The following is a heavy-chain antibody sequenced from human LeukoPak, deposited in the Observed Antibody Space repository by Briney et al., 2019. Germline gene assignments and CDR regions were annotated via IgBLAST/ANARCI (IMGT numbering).Heavy chain of an antibody. CDR2: IIPILGIA. CDR1: GGTFSSYA. D-gene: IGHD6-13*01. CDR3: ARAPYSSSWYVGNWSDP. V-gene: IGHV1-69*04. J-gene: IGHJ5*02. Sequence: GASVKVSCKASGGTFSSYAISWVRQAPGQGLEWMGRIIPILGIANYAQKFQGRVTITADKSTSTAYMELSSLRSEDTAVYYCARAPYSSSWYVGNWSDPWGQGTLVTVSS.